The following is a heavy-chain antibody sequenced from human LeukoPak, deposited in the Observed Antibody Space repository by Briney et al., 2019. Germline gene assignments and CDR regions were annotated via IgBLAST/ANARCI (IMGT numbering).Heavy chain of an antibody. CDR1: GFTFSSYA. D-gene: IGHD3-10*01. CDR3: AKRMDFYASGTELSFDY. J-gene: IGHJ4*02. V-gene: IGHV3-23*01. Sequence: GGSLRLSCAATGFTFSSYAMSWVRQAPGKGLEWVSGISGSGGSTDYADSVKGRFTISRDNSKNTLYLQMNSLRAEDTAVYYCAKRMDFYASGTELSFDYWGQGTLVTVSS. CDR2: ISGSGGST.